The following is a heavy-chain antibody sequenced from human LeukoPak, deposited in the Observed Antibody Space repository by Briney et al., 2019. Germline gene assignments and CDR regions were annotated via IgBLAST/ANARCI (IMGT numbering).Heavy chain of an antibody. D-gene: IGHD3/OR15-3a*01. J-gene: IGHJ5*02. Sequence: GGSLRLSCAASGFTFSIYGMHWVRQAPGKGLEWVAVISYDGSNKYYADSVKGRFTISRDNSKNTLYLQMNSLRAEDTAVYYCAKSGDGLEPWGQGTLVTVSS. CDR1: GFTFSIYG. CDR2: ISYDGSNK. V-gene: IGHV3-30*18. CDR3: AKSGDGLEP.